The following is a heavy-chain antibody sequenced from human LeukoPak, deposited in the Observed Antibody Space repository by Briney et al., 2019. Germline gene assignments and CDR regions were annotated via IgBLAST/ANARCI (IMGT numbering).Heavy chain of an antibody. J-gene: IGHJ5*02. CDR1: GYTFTSYD. CDR2: MNPNSDNT. D-gene: IGHD6-19*01. V-gene: IGHV1-8*01. Sequence: ASVKVSCKASGYTFTSYDINWVRQATGQGLEWMGWMNPNSDNTGYAQKFQGRVTMTRNTSISTAYMELSSLRSEDTAVYYCARGGSGWYGGYNWFDPWGQGTLVTVSS. CDR3: ARGGSGWYGGYNWFDP.